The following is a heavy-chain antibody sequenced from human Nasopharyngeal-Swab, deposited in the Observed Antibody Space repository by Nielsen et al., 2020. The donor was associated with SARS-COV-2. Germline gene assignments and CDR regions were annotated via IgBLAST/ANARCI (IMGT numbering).Heavy chain of an antibody. CDR3: ARDRRDVVVVVAAGGPDY. CDR1: GYTFTNYG. Sequence: ASVKVSCKASGYTFTNYGITWVRQAPGQGLEWMGWISTYNSNTNYRQKLQGRVTMTTDTSTSTAYMELRSLRSDDTAMYYCARDRRDVVVVVAAGGPDYWGQGTLVTVS. V-gene: IGHV1-18*01. D-gene: IGHD2-15*01. CDR2: ISTYNSNT. J-gene: IGHJ4*02.